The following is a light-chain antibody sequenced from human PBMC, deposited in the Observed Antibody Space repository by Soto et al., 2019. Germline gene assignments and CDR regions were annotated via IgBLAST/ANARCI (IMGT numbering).Light chain of an antibody. CDR3: QQYGSSPLT. CDR2: GTS. J-gene: IGKJ4*01. V-gene: IGKV3-20*01. Sequence: EIVLTQSPGTLSLSPGERATLSCRASQSVSSSYLAWNQQKPGQAPRLLIYGTSSRATGIPDRFSGSGSGTDFTLTICRLEPEDFAVYYCQQYGSSPLTFGGETKV. CDR1: QSVSSSY.